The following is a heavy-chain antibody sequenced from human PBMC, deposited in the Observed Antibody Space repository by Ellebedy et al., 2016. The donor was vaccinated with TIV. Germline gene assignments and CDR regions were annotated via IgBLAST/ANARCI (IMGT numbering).Heavy chain of an antibody. Sequence: MPSETLSLTCTVSGGSISSYYWSWIRQPPGEGLEWIGYIDKSGSTNFNPSLKSRVTISVDTSKNQFSLKLNSVAATDTAVYYCARSTWRPYNWFDPWGRGTLVIVSS. CDR3: ARSTWRPYNWFDP. D-gene: IGHD1-1*01. V-gene: IGHV4-59*08. J-gene: IGHJ5*02. CDR1: GGSISSYY. CDR2: IDKSGST.